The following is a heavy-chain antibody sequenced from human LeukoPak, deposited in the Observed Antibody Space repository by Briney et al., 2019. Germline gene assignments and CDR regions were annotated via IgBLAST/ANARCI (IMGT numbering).Heavy chain of an antibody. D-gene: IGHD6-13*01. V-gene: IGHV3-23*01. CDR1: GFTFSSFA. J-gene: IGHJ3*02. Sequence: GGSLRLSCAASGFTFSSFAMSWVRQAPGKGLEWVSAISHIGGSTYYADSVKGRFTISRDNSKNTLYLQVNSLIIEDTAIYYCAKEPAAFPLYHALDMWGQGTMVTVSP. CDR3: AKEPAAFPLYHALDM. CDR2: ISHIGGST.